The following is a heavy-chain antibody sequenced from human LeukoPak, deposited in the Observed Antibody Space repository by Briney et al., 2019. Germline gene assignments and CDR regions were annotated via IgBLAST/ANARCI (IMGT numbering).Heavy chain of an antibody. Sequence: SETLSLTCTVSDGSFSSYYWSWIRRPPGKGLEWIGYIYYSGSSNYNPSLKSRVTISVDTSKNHFSLKLSSVTAADTAVYYCARGNYYDSRTYYRAFDIWGQGTMVTVSS. J-gene: IGHJ3*02. CDR3: ARGNYYDSRTYYRAFDI. CDR2: IYYSGSS. V-gene: IGHV4-59*01. D-gene: IGHD3-22*01. CDR1: DGSFSSYY.